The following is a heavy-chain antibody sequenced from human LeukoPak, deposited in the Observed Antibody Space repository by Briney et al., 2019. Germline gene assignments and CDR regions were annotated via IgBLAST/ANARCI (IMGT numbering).Heavy chain of an antibody. CDR3: AGYPGWFDP. J-gene: IGHJ5*02. D-gene: IGHD5-18*01. CDR1: GGSISSHY. CDR2: IYYSGST. V-gene: IGHV4-59*11. Sequence: SETLSLTCTVSGGSISSHYWSWIRQPPGKGLEWIGYIYYSGSTNYNPSLKSRVTISVDTSKNQFSLMLRSVTAADTAVHYCAGYPGWFDPWGQGTLVTVSS.